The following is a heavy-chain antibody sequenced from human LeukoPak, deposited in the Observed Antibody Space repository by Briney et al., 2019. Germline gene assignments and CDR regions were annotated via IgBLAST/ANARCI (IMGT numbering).Heavy chain of an antibody. CDR1: GYSISSGYY. Sequence: SETLSLTCTVSGYSISSGYYWGWIRQPPGKGLEWIGSIYHSGSTYYNPSLKSRVTISVDTSKNQFSLKLSSVTAADTAVYYCARDPGYYGDPLLSFDPWGQGTLVTVSS. CDR3: ARDPGYYGDPLLSFDP. V-gene: IGHV4-38-2*02. D-gene: IGHD4-17*01. CDR2: IYHSGST. J-gene: IGHJ5*02.